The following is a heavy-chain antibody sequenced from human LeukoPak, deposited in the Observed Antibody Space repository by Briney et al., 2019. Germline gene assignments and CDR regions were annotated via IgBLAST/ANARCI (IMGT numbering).Heavy chain of an antibody. CDR2: IYYSGRV. V-gene: IGHV4-59*02. J-gene: IGHJ3*02. CDR1: GGSVRSYY. CDR3: ARDPEDDLLAALDI. D-gene: IGHD3-9*01. Sequence: ASETLSLTCTVSGGSVRSYYWNWIRQTPGKGLEWIGHIYYSGRVNYNPSFKSRVTISVDTSKNQCSLKLSSVTAADTAIYFCARDPEDDLLAALDIWGQGTMVTVSS.